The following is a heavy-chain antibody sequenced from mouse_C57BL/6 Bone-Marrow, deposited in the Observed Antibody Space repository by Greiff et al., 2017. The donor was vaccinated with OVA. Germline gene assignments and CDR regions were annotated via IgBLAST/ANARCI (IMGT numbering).Heavy chain of an antibody. V-gene: IGHV1-54*01. D-gene: IGHD2-4*01. J-gene: IGHJ4*01. CDR2: INPGSGGT. CDR3: AKSDEYDDYYYAMDY. Sequence: VQLQQSGAELVRPGTSVKVSCKASGYAFTNYLIEWVKQRPGQGLEWIGVINPGSGGTNYNEKFKGKATLTADKSSSTAYMQLSSLTSEDSAVYFCAKSDEYDDYYYAMDYWGQGTSVTVSS. CDR1: GYAFTNYL.